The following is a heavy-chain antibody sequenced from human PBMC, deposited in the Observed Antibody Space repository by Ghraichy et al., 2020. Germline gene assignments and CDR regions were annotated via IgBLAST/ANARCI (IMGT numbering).Heavy chain of an antibody. Sequence: SQTLSLTCAISGDSVSSNSAAWNWIRQSPSRGLEWLGRTYYRSKWYNDYAVSVKSRITINPDTSKNQFSLQLNSVTPEDTAVYYCARAQPSLLWFGESTFDYWGQGTLVTVSS. D-gene: IGHD3-10*01. CDR2: TYYRSKWYN. CDR1: GDSVSSNSAA. V-gene: IGHV6-1*01. CDR3: ARAQPSLLWFGESTFDY. J-gene: IGHJ4*02.